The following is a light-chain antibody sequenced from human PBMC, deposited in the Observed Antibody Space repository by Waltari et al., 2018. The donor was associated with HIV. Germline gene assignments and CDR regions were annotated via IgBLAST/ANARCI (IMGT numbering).Light chain of an antibody. CDR3: QVWDSTTDEGV. V-gene: IGLV3-21*02. CDR2: DDS. CDR1: NLKSTH. J-gene: IGLJ2*01. Sequence: SYVLTQPPSVSLAPGQPATLTCAGHNLKSTHAHWYRQRPGQAPTLVVYDDSARPSGIPERFSGSHSENTATLTISRVEAGDEADYYCQVWDSTTDEGVFGGGTKLAVL.